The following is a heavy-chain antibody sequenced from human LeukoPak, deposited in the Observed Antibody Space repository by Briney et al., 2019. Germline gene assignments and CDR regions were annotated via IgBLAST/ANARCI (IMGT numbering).Heavy chain of an antibody. Sequence: SETLSLTCTVSGGSISSGYSWTWIRQPAGKGLEWIGRIYTSGSTNYNPSLKGRVTMSVDTSKNQFSLKLSSVTAADTAVYYCARGAGGYCGGDCYSDYFDYWGQGTLVTVSS. D-gene: IGHD2-21*02. V-gene: IGHV4-4*07. CDR3: ARGAGGYCGGDCYSDYFDY. CDR2: IYTSGST. J-gene: IGHJ4*02. CDR1: GGSISSGYS.